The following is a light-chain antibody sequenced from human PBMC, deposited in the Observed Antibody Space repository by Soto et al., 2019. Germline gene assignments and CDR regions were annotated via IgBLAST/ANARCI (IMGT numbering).Light chain of an antibody. J-gene: IGLJ1*01. V-gene: IGLV2-14*01. CDR1: SSDVGGYNY. CDR2: EVN. Sequence: QSALTQPASVSGSPGQSITISCSGTSSDVGGYNYVSWYQQHPGKAPNLMIYEVNNRPSGVSNRFYGSKSGNTASLTISGLQAEDEADYYCSSYTTRSTVFGTGSKVTVL. CDR3: SSYTTRSTV.